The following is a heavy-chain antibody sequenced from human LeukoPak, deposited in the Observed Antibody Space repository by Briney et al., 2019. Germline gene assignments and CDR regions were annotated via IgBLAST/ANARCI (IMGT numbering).Heavy chain of an antibody. CDR1: GGSISSSSYY. J-gene: IGHJ5*02. D-gene: IGHD3-9*01. CDR3: ARELDILTAAFDP. Sequence: SETLSLTCTVSGGSISSSSYYWGWIRQPPGKGLEWIGSIYYSGSTYYNPSLKSRVTISVDTSKNQFSLKLSSVTAADTAVYYCARELDILTAAFDPWGQGTLVTVSS. V-gene: IGHV4-39*07. CDR2: IYYSGST.